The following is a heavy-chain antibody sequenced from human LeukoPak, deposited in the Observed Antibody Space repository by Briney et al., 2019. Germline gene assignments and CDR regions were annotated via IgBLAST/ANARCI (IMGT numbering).Heavy chain of an antibody. Sequence: PGGSLRLSCAASGFTVSSNYMSWVRQAPGKGLEWVSVIYSGGSTYYADSVKGRFTISRDASKDTLYLQMNSLRAEDTAVYYCARDRWVYYYESSGFQGNYGMDVWGQGTTVTVSS. CDR3: ARDRWVYYYESSGFQGNYGMDV. CDR2: IYSGGST. D-gene: IGHD3-22*01. V-gene: IGHV3-66*01. J-gene: IGHJ6*02. CDR1: GFTVSSNY.